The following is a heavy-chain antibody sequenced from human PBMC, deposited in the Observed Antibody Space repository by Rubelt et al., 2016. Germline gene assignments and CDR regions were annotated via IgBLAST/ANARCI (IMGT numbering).Heavy chain of an antibody. CDR3: ATRGYSYSN. V-gene: IGHV4-34*01. J-gene: IGHJ4*02. CDR1: GGSFSGYY. Sequence: QVQLQQWGAGLLKPSETLSLTCAVYGGSFSGYYWSWIRQPPGKGLEWIGEINHSGSTNYNPSLKSRVTVSVDTSKNQCGMRLSCVTAADTAVYYCATRGYSYSNWGQGTLVTVSA. D-gene: IGHD5-18*01. CDR2: INHSGST.